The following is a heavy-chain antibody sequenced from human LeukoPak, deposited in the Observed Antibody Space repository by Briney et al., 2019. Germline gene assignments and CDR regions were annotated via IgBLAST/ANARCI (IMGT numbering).Heavy chain of an antibody. V-gene: IGHV1-46*01. CDR1: GYTFTDYY. D-gene: IGHD6-13*01. CDR3: ARDDRIIAAALNYYYYYMDV. J-gene: IGHJ6*03. CDR2: INPSGGST. Sequence: ASVKVSCKASGYTFTDYYMHWVRQAPGQGLEWMGWINPSGGSTSYAQKFQGRVTMTRDMSTSTVYMELSSLRSEDTAVYYCARDDRIIAAALNYYYYYMDVWGKGTTVTVSS.